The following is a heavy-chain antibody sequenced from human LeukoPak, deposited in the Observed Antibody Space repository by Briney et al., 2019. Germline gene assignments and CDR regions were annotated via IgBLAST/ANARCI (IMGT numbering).Heavy chain of an antibody. CDR1: GGSISSYY. CDR3: ARGSPLYSSGWYWFDY. V-gene: IGHV4-59*01. Sequence: SETLSLTCTVSGGSISSYYWSWIRQPPGKGLEWIGYIYYSGSTNYNPSLKSRVTISVDMSKNQFSLKLSSVTAADTAVYYCARGSPLYSSGWYWFDYWGQGTLVTVSS. J-gene: IGHJ4*02. CDR2: IYYSGST. D-gene: IGHD6-19*01.